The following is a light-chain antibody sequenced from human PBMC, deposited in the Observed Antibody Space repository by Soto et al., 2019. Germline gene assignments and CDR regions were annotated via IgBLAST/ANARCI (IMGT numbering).Light chain of an antibody. CDR2: AAS. V-gene: IGKV1-9*01. Sequence: IQLTQSPSSLSASVGDRVTITCRASQGISSYFAWYQQKPGKAPKLLIYAASTLQSVVPSRFSRSRSETDFTLAISSLQPEDFSTYYGQPLNSYPDFGQGTRLEIK. J-gene: IGKJ5*01. CDR3: QPLNSYPD. CDR1: QGISSY.